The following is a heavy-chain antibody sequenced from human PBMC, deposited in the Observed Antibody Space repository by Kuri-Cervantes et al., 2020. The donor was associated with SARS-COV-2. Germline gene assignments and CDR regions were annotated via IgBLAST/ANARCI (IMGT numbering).Heavy chain of an antibody. Sequence: ESLKISCTVSGVSMTSNYWSWIRQPPGPPGKGLEWIGFVHHGGAAHYNPSLMSRVTMSIDTSKNRFSLKLSSVTAADTAVYYCARHVGYYDILTGYAGARFDPWGQGTLVTVSS. V-gene: IGHV4-59*08. CDR2: VHHGGAA. J-gene: IGHJ5*02. D-gene: IGHD3-9*01. CDR3: ARHVGYYDILTGYAGARFDP. CDR1: GVSMTSNY.